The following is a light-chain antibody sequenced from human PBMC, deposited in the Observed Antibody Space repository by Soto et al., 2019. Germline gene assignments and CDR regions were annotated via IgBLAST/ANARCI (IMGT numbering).Light chain of an antibody. CDR3: QTWGTGFWV. CDR1: SGHSSYA. J-gene: IGLJ3*02. CDR2: LNSDGSH. Sequence: QAVLTQSPSASASLGASVKLTRTLSSGHSSYAIAWHQQQPEKGPRYLMKLNSDGSHSKGDGIPDRFSGSSSGAERYLTISSLQSEDEADYYCQTWGTGFWVFGGGTKVTVL. V-gene: IGLV4-69*01.